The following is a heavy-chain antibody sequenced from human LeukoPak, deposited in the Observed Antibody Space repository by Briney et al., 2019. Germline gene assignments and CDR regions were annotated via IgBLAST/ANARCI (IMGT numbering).Heavy chain of an antibody. CDR2: ITRNAVST. D-gene: IGHD6-13*01. CDR1: GFTFITYP. Sequence: GGSLTLSCAASGFTFITYPMQWLRHAPGEGLEYVSSITRNAVSTYYANSVTGRFTISRDNSKHTLYLEMGSLRAEDMAVYYCAGGSSWYLDYWGQGTLVTVSS. J-gene: IGHJ4*02. CDR3: AGGSSWYLDY. V-gene: IGHV3-64*01.